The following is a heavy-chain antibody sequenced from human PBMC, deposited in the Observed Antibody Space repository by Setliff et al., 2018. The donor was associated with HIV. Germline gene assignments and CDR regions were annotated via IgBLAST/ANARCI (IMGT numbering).Heavy chain of an antibody. CDR3: ARDYSRYNWNYFDY. D-gene: IGHD1-20*01. Sequence: PGGSLRLSCAASGFTFDDYGMSWVRQAPGKGLEWVSGINWNGGSTGYADSVKGRFTISRDNAKNSLYLQMNSLRAEDTALYYCARDYSRYNWNYFDYWGQGTLVTVSS. CDR1: GFTFDDYG. V-gene: IGHV3-20*04. CDR2: INWNGGST. J-gene: IGHJ4*02.